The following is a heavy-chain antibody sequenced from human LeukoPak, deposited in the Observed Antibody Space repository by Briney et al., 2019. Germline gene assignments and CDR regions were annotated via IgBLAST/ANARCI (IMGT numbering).Heavy chain of an antibody. CDR1: GFTFSTYA. CDR2: ISGSGGST. D-gene: IGHD2-2*01. CDR3: AQDRDYQVLLWN. J-gene: IGHJ4*02. Sequence: TGGSLRLSCAASGFTFSTYAMNWVRQAPGKGLEWVSGISGSGGSTYYADSVKGRFTISRDNSKNTLYLQMNSLRAEDTAVYYCAQDRDYQVLLWNWGQGTLVTVSS. V-gene: IGHV3-23*01.